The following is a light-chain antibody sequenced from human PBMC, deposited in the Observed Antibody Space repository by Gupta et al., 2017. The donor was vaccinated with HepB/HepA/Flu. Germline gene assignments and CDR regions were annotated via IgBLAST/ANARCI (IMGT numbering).Light chain of an antibody. CDR3: HQCATSPLT. Sequence: EIVLTQSPGTLSLSPGERATLSCRASQSVYSDYLAWYQQRPGQSPRLLIYGASSRATGIPDRFSGSGSGTDFTLTITRLEPEDFAVYYCHQCATSPLTFGPGTKLDIK. CDR2: GAS. J-gene: IGKJ3*01. V-gene: IGKV3-20*01. CDR1: QSVYSDY.